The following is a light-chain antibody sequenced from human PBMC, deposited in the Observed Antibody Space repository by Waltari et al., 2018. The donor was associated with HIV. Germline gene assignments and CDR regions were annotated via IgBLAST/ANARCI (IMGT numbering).Light chain of an antibody. CDR3: CSYAGITTWV. Sequence: QSALTQPASVSGSPGQSITISCTGTSNDLGRYALVSWYQHQPGRAPKLIIYDVTKWPSGVSHRFSGSKYGATASLPISGLQADDEADYYCCSYAGITTWVFGGGTKVTVL. CDR2: DVT. CDR1: SNDLGRYAL. V-gene: IGLV2-23*02. J-gene: IGLJ3*02.